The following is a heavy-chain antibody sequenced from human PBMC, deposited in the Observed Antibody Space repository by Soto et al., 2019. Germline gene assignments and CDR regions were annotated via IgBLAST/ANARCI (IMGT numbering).Heavy chain of an antibody. Sequence: QVQLVESGGGVVQPGMSLRLSCAASGFTFSSYAMHWVRQAPGKGLEWVAVISYDGSNKYYADSVKGRFTISRDNSKNTLYLQMNSLRAEGTAVYYCARDLFDPAPRSMDVWGQGTTVTVSS. J-gene: IGHJ6*02. CDR3: ARDLFDPAPRSMDV. V-gene: IGHV3-30-3*01. CDR1: GFTFSSYA. CDR2: ISYDGSNK. D-gene: IGHD3-9*01.